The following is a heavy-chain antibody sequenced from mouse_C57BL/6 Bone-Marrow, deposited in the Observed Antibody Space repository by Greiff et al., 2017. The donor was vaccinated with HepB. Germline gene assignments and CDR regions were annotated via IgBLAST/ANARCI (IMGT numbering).Heavy chain of an antibody. CDR1: GYTFTDYN. CDR2: INPNNGGT. J-gene: IGHJ4*01. Sequence: EVQLQQSGPELVKPGASVKIPCKASGYTFTDYNMDWVKQSHGKSLEWIGDINPNNGGTIYNQKFKGKATLTVDKSSSTAYMELRSRTSEDTDVDFFERTRGDDDPGAMDYWGQGTSVTVSS. D-gene: IGHD2-2*01. V-gene: IGHV1-18*01. CDR3: ERTRGDDDPGAMDY.